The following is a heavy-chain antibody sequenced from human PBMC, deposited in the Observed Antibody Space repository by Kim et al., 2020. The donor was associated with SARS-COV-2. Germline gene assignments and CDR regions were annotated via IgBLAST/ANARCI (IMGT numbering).Heavy chain of an antibody. CDR2: IYYSGST. V-gene: IGHV4-39*07. Sequence: SETLSLTCTVSGGSISSSSYYWGWIRQPPGKGLEWIGSIYYSGSTYYNPSLKSRVTISVDTSKNQFSLKLSSVTAADTAVYYCARVPRSYWVGLFDYWGQGTLVTVSS. D-gene: IGHD1-26*01. J-gene: IGHJ4*02. CDR3: ARVPRSYWVGLFDY. CDR1: GGSISSSSYY.